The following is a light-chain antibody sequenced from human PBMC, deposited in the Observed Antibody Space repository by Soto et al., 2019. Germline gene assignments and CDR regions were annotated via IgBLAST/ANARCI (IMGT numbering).Light chain of an antibody. CDR1: QGLSSD. Sequence: DIQLTQSPSFLSASVGDRVTITCRASQGLSSDLAWYQQKPGKAPKLLIYAASTLQSGGPSRFSGSGSGTEFTLAISSLQPEDFATYHCQQLNSYPITFGPGTRLEIK. V-gene: IGKV1-9*01. CDR3: QQLNSYPIT. J-gene: IGKJ5*01. CDR2: AAS.